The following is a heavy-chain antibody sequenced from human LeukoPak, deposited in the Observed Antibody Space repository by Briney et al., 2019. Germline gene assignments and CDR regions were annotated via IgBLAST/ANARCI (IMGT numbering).Heavy chain of an antibody. J-gene: IGHJ2*01. CDR2: FDPEDGET. Sequence: ASVKVSCKVSGYTLTELSMHWVRQAPGKGLEWMGGFDPEDGETIYAQKFQGRVTMTEDTSTDTAYMELSSLRSEDTAVYYCATGHSTDLGWNDRRWYFDLWGRGTLGTVSS. D-gene: IGHD1-1*01. CDR1: GYTLTELS. V-gene: IGHV1-24*01. CDR3: ATGHSTDLGWNDRRWYFDL.